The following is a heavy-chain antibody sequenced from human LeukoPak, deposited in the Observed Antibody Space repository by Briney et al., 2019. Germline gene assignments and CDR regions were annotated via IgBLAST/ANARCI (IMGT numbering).Heavy chain of an antibody. CDR2: IYTSGST. CDR1: GGSISSGSYY. CDR3: ARDRYYYDSSGYLFDY. V-gene: IGHV4-61*02. D-gene: IGHD3-22*01. J-gene: IGHJ4*02. Sequence: PSETLSLTCTVSGGSISSGSYYWSWIRQPAGKGLDWIGRIYTSGSTNYNPSLKSRVTMSVDTSKNQFSLKLSSVTAADTAVYYCARDRYYYDSSGYLFDYWGQGTLVTVSS.